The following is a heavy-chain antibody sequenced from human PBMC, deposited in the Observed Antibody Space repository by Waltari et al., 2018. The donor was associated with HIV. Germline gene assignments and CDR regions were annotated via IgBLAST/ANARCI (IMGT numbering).Heavy chain of an antibody. D-gene: IGHD3-3*01. CDR3: ARSLYYDFWSAYPPDY. Sequence: EVKLVESGGRLVQPRGSLRLSCVASGFTFSSYWMHWVRQAPGKGLVWKSRGSRDGKITACGDSVKGRFTISRDNAKNTLFLQMNSLRVEDTAVYFCARSLYYDFWSAYPPDYWGQGTRVTVSS. CDR1: GFTFSSYW. J-gene: IGHJ4*02. CDR2: GSRDGKIT. V-gene: IGHV3-74*03.